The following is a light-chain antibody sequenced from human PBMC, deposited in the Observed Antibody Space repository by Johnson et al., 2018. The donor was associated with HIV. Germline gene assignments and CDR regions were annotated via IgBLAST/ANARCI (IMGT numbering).Light chain of an antibody. CDR1: SSNIGKNY. Sequence: QSVLRQPPSVSAAPRQKVTISCSGSSSNIGKNYVSWYRHLPGTAPKLLIYDNDKRPSGIPDRFSASKSGSSATLGITGLQTGDEADYYCATWDSSRSAYVFGPGTKVTIL. J-gene: IGLJ1*01. CDR2: DND. V-gene: IGLV1-51*01. CDR3: ATWDSSRSAYV.